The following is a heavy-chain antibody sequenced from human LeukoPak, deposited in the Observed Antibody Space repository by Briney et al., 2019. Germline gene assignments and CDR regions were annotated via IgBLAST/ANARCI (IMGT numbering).Heavy chain of an antibody. CDR2: ISAYNGNT. V-gene: IGHV1-18*04. CDR1: GYTFTSYG. J-gene: IGHJ2*01. Sequence: ASVKVSCKASGYTFTSYGISWVRQAPGQGLEWMGWISAYNGNTNYAQKLQGRVTITTDASTSTAYVELRSRRSDDTAVYYCARKRYCDLWGRGTLVTVSS. CDR3: ARKRYCDL.